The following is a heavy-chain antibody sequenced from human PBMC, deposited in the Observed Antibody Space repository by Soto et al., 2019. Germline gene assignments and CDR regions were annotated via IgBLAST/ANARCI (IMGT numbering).Heavy chain of an antibody. J-gene: IGHJ4*02. D-gene: IGHD3-22*01. CDR3: ARARTYYYDSSGYYYDKLFDY. V-gene: IGHV4-59*12. CDR2: IYYSGST. CDR1: GGSISSYY. Sequence: SETLSLTCTVSGGSISSYYWSWIRQPPGKGLEWIGYIYYSGSTNYNPSLKSRVTISVDTSKNQFSLKLSSVTAADTAVYYCARARTYYYDSSGYYYDKLFDYWGQGTLVTVSS.